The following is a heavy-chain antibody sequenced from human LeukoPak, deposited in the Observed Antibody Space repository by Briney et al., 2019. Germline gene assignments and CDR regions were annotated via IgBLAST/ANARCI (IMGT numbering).Heavy chain of an antibody. Sequence: GGSLRLSCSASGFTFSSYAMHWVRQAPGKGLECVSDISSNGSNTYYAESVKSRFTISRDNSKNTLYLQMSCLRAEDTAVYCCVKGRHCSSASCYAPFDYWGQGTLVTVSS. CDR2: ISSNGSNT. J-gene: IGHJ4*02. CDR1: GFTFSSYA. D-gene: IGHD2-2*01. CDR3: VKGRHCSSASCYAPFDY. V-gene: IGHV3-64D*06.